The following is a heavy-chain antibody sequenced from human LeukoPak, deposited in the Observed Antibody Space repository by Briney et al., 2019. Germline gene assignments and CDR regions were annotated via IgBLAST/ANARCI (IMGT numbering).Heavy chain of an antibody. J-gene: IGHJ4*02. CDR2: ISGSGGST. CDR3: VEIDDSSGYYYRRDY. V-gene: IGHV3-23*01. Sequence: GGSLRLSCAASGFTFSSYAMSWVRQAPGKGLEWVPAISGSGGSTYYADSVKGRFTISRDNSKNTLYLQMNSLRAEDTAVYYCVEIDDSSGYYYRRDYWGQGTLVTVSS. CDR1: GFTFSSYA. D-gene: IGHD3-22*01.